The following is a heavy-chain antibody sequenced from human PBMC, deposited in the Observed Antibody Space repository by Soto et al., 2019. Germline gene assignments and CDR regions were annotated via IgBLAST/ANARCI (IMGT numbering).Heavy chain of an antibody. J-gene: IGHJ3*02. CDR2: ISSSSSYI. V-gene: IGHV3-21*01. CDR1: GFTFSSYS. Sequence: GGSLRLSCAASGFTFSSYSMNWVRQAPGKGLEWVSSISSSSSYIYYAASVKGRFTISRDNAKNSLYLQMNSLRAEDTAVYYCASDYGGDAFDIWGQGTMVTVSS. D-gene: IGHD4-17*01. CDR3: ASDYGGDAFDI.